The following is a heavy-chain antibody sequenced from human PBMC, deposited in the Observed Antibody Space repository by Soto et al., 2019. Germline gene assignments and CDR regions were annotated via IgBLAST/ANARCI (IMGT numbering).Heavy chain of an antibody. D-gene: IGHD1-1*01. V-gene: IGHV3-53*01. CDR2: LYDVDGT. Sequence: DVQLVASGGGLIQPGGSLRLSCAALGLTVRGKKYITWVRQAPGKGLEWVSALYDVDGTYYADSAKGRFTISRDNSNNIIYLQMNSLGPDDTDVYYCASWLEREHAYDIWGLGTMVTVSS. CDR1: GLTVRGKKY. CDR3: ASWLEREHAYDI. J-gene: IGHJ3*02.